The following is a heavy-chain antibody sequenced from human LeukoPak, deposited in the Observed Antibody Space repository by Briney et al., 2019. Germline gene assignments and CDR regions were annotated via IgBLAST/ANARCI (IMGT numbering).Heavy chain of an antibody. Sequence: SETLSLTCTVSGGSINDYYWTWIRQPPRKGLEWVGYIYYSGSTNYNPSLKSRVTISLDPSKTQFSLNLNSVTAADTAVYFCARGEMATIFLWGQGTLVTVSS. V-gene: IGHV4-59*01. CDR1: GGSINDYY. D-gene: IGHD5-24*01. J-gene: IGHJ4*02. CDR3: ARGEMATIFL. CDR2: IYYSGST.